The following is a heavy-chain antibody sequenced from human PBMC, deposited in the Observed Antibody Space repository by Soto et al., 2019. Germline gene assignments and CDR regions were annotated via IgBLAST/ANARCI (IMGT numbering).Heavy chain of an antibody. CDR3: ARCLSIKTVTGGEYFDY. J-gene: IGHJ4*02. Sequence: QVQLQESGPGLVKPSETLSLTCSVSGGSIRGYYWGWIRQPPGKGLEWIGYMYYSGSPSYNPSLKSRVIMSVDKSKTQFSLELNSVTAADTAVYYCARCLSIKTVTGGEYFDYWGQGTLVTVSS. CDR1: GGSIRGYY. CDR2: MYYSGSP. D-gene: IGHD4-17*01. V-gene: IGHV4-59*01.